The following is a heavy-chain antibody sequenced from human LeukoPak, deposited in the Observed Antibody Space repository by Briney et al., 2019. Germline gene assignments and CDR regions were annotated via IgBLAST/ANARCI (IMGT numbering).Heavy chain of an antibody. CDR1: GFTFGHYS. J-gene: IGHJ4*02. CDR3: AREFYFDY. V-gene: IGHV3-21*01. Sequence: GGSLRLSCVASGFTFGHYSMNWVRQAPGKGLEWVSSISSSSVYKYYADSVKGRFTISRDNAKNSLYLQMNSLRAEDTAVYYCAREFYFDYWGQGTLVTVSS. CDR2: ISSSSVYK.